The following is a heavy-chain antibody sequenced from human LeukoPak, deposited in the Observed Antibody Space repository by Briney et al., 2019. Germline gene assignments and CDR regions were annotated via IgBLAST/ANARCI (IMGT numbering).Heavy chain of an antibody. CDR1: GGSIGSYY. Sequence: SETQSLTCTVSGGSIGSYYWSWIRQPPGKGLEWIGYIYYSGSTSYNPSLKSRVTISVDTSKNQFSPKLSSVTAADTAVYYCARQAPVRYFDYWGQGTLVTVSS. J-gene: IGHJ4*02. D-gene: IGHD1-14*01. CDR3: ARQAPVRYFDY. CDR2: IYYSGST. V-gene: IGHV4-59*08.